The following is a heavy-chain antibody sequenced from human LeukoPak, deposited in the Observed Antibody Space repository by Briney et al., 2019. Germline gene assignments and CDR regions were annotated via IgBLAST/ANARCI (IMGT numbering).Heavy chain of an antibody. CDR1: GGSFSGYY. D-gene: IGHD6-19*01. Sequence: SETLSLTCAVYGGSFSGYYWSWIRQPPGKGLEWIGEINHSGSTNYNPSLKSRVTISVDTSKNQFSLKLSSVTAADTAVYYCARGCSSGWYFDYWGQGTLVTVSS. J-gene: IGHJ4*02. V-gene: IGHV4-34*01. CDR3: ARGCSSGWYFDY. CDR2: INHSGST.